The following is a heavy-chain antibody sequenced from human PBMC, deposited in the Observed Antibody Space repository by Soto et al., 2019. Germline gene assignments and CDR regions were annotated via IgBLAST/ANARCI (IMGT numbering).Heavy chain of an antibody. CDR3: AKDRLGSYCSSTSCYGPYYYYGMDV. D-gene: IGHD2-2*01. V-gene: IGHV3-23*01. CDR2: ISGSGGST. CDR1: GFTFSSYA. J-gene: IGHJ6*02. Sequence: PGGSLSLSCAASGFTFSSYAMSWVRQAPGKGLEWVSAISGSGGSTYYADSVKGRFTISRDNSKNTLYLQMNSLRAEDTAVYYCAKDRLGSYCSSTSCYGPYYYYGMDVWGQGTTVTVSS.